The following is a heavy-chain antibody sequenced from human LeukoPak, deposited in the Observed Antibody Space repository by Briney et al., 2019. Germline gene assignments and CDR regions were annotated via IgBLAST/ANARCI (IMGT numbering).Heavy chain of an antibody. CDR3: ASLSITGTTRSGPRAARPFDY. CDR1: GFTFSSYS. Sequence: GGSLRLSCAASGFTFSSYSMNWVRQAPGKGLEWVSSISSSSSYIYYAASVKGRFTTSRANAKYALYLQMNSLRAEDTAVYYCASLSITGTTRSGPRAARPFDYWGQGTLVAVSS. D-gene: IGHD1-7*01. J-gene: IGHJ4*02. CDR2: ISSSSSYI. V-gene: IGHV3-21*01.